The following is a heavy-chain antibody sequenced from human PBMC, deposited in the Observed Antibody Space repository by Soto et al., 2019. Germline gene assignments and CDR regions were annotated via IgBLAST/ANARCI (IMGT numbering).Heavy chain of an antibody. Sequence: QVQLVQSGAEVKKPGASVKVSCKASGYTFTSYYMHWVRQAPGQGLEWMGIINPSGGSTSYAQKFQGKVTMTRDTSTSTVYMELSSLRSDDTAVYCCARDHAVSPGDFDYWGQGTLVTVSS. D-gene: IGHD7-27*01. CDR3: ARDHAVSPGDFDY. CDR1: GYTFTSYY. V-gene: IGHV1-46*01. CDR2: INPSGGST. J-gene: IGHJ4*02.